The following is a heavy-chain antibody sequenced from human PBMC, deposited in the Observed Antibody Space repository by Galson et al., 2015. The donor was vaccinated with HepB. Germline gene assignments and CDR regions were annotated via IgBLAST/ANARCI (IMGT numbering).Heavy chain of an antibody. V-gene: IGHV4-59*08. D-gene: IGHD6-19*01. CDR1: GGSISSHY. Sequence: SETLSLTCTVSGGSISSHYWSWIRQSPGKGLEWIGYIHYSGITDDNPSLKSRVTISVDTSKNQFSLKLSSVTAADTAVYYCARHESSAWYFYYYGMDVWGQGASVTVSS. J-gene: IGHJ6*02. CDR3: ARHESSAWYFYYYGMDV. CDR2: IHYSGIT.